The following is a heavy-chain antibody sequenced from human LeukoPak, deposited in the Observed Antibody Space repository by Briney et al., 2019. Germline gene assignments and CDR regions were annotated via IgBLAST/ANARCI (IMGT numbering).Heavy chain of an antibody. V-gene: IGHV3-9*03. CDR3: AKADRGVIISGFDY. J-gene: IGHJ4*02. Sequence: GRSLRLSCAASGFTFDDYAMRWVRQAPGKGLEWVSGISWNSGSIGYADSVKGRFTISRDNAKNSLYLQMNSLRAEDMALYYCAKADRGVIISGFDYWGQGTLVTVSS. CDR2: ISWNSGSI. CDR1: GFTFDDYA. D-gene: IGHD3-10*01.